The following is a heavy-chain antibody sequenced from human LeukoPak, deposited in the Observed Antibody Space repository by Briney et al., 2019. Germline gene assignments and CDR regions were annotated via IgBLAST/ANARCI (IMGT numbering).Heavy chain of an antibody. J-gene: IGHJ4*02. CDR1: NGSISGFF. CDR3: ARSEGYCSGGSCYYFDY. D-gene: IGHD2-15*01. V-gene: IGHV4-59*01. Sequence: SETLSLTCTVSNGSISGFFWTWIRQPPGKGPEWIGYIDNGGGTNYNPSLKSRVTTSVDTSKNQFSLKLTSVTAADTAAYYCARSEGYCSGGSCYYFDYWGQGTLVTVSS. CDR2: IDNGGGT.